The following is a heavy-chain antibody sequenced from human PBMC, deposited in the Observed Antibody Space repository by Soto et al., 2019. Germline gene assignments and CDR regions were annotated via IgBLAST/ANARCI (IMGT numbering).Heavy chain of an antibody. CDR1: GYTFTSYY. V-gene: IGHV1-46*01. D-gene: IGHD6-19*01. CDR2: INPSGGST. Sequence: ASVKVSCKASGYTFTSYYMHWVRQAPGQGLEWMGIINPSGGSTSYAQKFQGRVTMTRDTSTSTVYMELSSLRSEDTAMYYCAREHSSGWYTGNGMDVWGQGTTVTVSS. CDR3: AREHSSGWYTGNGMDV. J-gene: IGHJ6*02.